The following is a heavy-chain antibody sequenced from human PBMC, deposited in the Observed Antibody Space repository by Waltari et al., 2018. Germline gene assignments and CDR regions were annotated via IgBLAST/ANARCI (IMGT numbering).Heavy chain of an antibody. V-gene: IGHV4-34*01. CDR1: GGSFSGYY. CDR3: ARSGQYYYYYCYGMDV. Sequence: QVQLQQWGAGLLKPSETLSLTCAVYGGSFSGYYWSWIRQPPGKGLEWIGEINHRGSTNYTPSLKSGVSISVDTSKNQFSLKLISVTAADTAVYYCARSGQYYYYYCYGMDVWGQGTTVTVSS. CDR2: INHRGST. J-gene: IGHJ6*02. D-gene: IGHD3-10*01.